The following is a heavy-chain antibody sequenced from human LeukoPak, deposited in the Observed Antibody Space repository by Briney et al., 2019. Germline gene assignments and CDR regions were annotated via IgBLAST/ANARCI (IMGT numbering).Heavy chain of an antibody. CDR2: ISSSSSTI. V-gene: IGHV3-48*01. Sequence: GGSLRLSCAASGFTFSSYWMNWARQAPGKGLEWVSYISSSSSTIYYADSVKGRFTISRDNAKNSLYLQMNSLRAEDTAVYYCARDSRDFWSGYHFDYWGQGTLVTVSS. D-gene: IGHD3-3*01. CDR3: ARDSRDFWSGYHFDY. CDR1: GFTFSSYW. J-gene: IGHJ4*02.